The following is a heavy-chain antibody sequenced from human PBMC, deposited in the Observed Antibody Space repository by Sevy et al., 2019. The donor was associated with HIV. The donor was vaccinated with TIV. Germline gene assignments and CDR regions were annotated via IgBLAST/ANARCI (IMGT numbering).Heavy chain of an antibody. CDR2: ICPDDSET. Sequence: GESLKISCEGSGYSFTSHWIGWVRHMPGKGLEWMGIICPDDSETRYSPSFQGQVTFLADKSISTAYLQWSSLKASDTAMYYCATSRSWYFDCSGYYIYWGQGTMVTVAS. D-gene: IGHD3-22*01. CDR1: GYSFTSHW. CDR3: ATSRSWYFDCSGYYIY. V-gene: IGHV5-51*01. J-gene: IGHJ4*02.